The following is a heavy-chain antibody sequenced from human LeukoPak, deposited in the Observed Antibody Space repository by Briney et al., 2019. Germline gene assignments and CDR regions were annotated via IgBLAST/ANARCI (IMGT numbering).Heavy chain of an antibody. J-gene: IGHJ4*02. CDR3: ARQGYSGYDLFDY. V-gene: IGHV4-61*07. D-gene: IGHD5-12*01. Sequence: GYIYYSGSTNYNPSLKSRITISVDTSKNQFSLKLSSVTAADTAVYYCARQGYSGYDLFDYWGQGTLVTVSS. CDR2: IYYSGST.